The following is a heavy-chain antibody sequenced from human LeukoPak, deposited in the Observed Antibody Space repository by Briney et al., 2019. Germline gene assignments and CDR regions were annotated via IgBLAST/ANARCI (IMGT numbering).Heavy chain of an antibody. CDR3: ARQIVGATLFDY. D-gene: IGHD1-26*01. Sequence: SETLSLTCTVSGGSSSSSGYYWGWIRQPPGKGLEWIGSIYYSGSTNYNPSLKSRVTISVDTSKNQFSLKLSSVTAADTAVYYGARQIVGATLFDYWGQGTLVTVSS. CDR1: GGSSSSSGYY. CDR2: IYYSGST. J-gene: IGHJ4*02. V-gene: IGHV4-39*01.